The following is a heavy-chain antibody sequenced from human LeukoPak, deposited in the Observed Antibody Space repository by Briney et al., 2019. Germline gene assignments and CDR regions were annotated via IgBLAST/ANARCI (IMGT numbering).Heavy chain of an antibody. CDR1: GFTFSSYA. J-gene: IGHJ6*02. CDR2: ISGSGGST. V-gene: IGHV3-23*01. Sequence: GSLRLSCAASGFTFSSYAMSWVRQAPGKGLEWVSAISGSGGSTYYADSVKGRFTISRDNSKNTLYLQMNSLRAEDTAVYYCARDRVVRGVHYYYYGMDVWGQGTTVTVSS. CDR3: ARDRVVRGVHYYYYGMDV. D-gene: IGHD3-10*01.